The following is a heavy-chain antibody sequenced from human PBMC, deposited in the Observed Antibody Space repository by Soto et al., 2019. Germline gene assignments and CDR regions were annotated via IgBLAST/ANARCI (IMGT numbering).Heavy chain of an antibody. D-gene: IGHD4-17*01. V-gene: IGHV4-31*03. CDR1: GGSFSSGSYC. CDR3: AVAMTTVTTYDY. J-gene: IGHJ4*02. CDR2: IYYSGST. Sequence: QVQLQESGPGLVKPSQTLSLTCTVSGGSFSSGSYCWSWIRQHPGKGLEWIGYIYYSGSTYYNPSRKSRVTMSADTSKNQFSLKLSSVTAADTAVYYCAVAMTTVTTYDYCGQGTLVTVSS.